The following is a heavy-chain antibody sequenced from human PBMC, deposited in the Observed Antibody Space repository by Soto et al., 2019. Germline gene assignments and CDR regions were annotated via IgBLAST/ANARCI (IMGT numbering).Heavy chain of an antibody. Sequence: QVQLQESGPGLVKPSETLSLSCTVSGGSISGYYWAWIRQPPWKALELVVYIDNSGSSNYNPSLRSRVSIIVDTSENQFSLKMSSVTAEDTAVYYCARDNDRGDGRFDPWGQGTLVTVSS. V-gene: IGHV4-59*01. CDR1: GGSISGYY. CDR2: IDNSGSS. J-gene: IGHJ5*02. CDR3: ARDNDRGDGRFDP. D-gene: IGHD3-16*01.